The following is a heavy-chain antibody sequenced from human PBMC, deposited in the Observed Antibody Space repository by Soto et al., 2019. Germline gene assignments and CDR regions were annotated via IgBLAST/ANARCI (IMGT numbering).Heavy chain of an antibody. Sequence: QVQLVQSGDEVKKPGASVKVSCKASGYIFVNYGIAWVRQAPGQGLDWMGWISPYTGNTHSATKIQGRLTMTTDTSTSTAYMDLGSLTSDDTAVYYWERLDNYVTPTPQDVWGQGTTVTVSS. J-gene: IGHJ6*02. CDR3: ERLDNYVTPTPQDV. CDR2: ISPYTGNT. V-gene: IGHV1-18*01. D-gene: IGHD3-16*01. CDR1: GYIFVNYG.